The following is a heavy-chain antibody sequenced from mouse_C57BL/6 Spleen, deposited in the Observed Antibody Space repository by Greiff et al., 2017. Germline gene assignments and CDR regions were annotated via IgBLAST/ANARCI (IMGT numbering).Heavy chain of an antibody. D-gene: IGHD4-1*02. V-gene: IGHV5-16*01. CDR3: AKIQLGRGAMDY. Sequence: EVQLVESEGGLVQPGSSMELSCTASGFTFSDYYMAWVRQVPEKGLEWVANINYDGSSTYYLDSLKSRFIISRDNAKNILYLQMSSLKSEDTATYYCAKIQLGRGAMDYWGQGTSVTVSS. J-gene: IGHJ4*01. CDR1: GFTFSDYY. CDR2: INYDGSST.